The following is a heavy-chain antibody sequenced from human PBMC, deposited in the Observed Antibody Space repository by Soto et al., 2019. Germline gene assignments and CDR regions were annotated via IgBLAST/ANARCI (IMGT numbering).Heavy chain of an antibody. Sequence: GGSLRLSCAASGFTFSSYGMHWVRQAPGKGLEWVAVIWYDGSNKYYADSVKGRFTISRDNSKNTLYLQMNSLRAEDTAVYYCARVGLWFGEFSPDSYYMDVWGKGTTVTVSS. V-gene: IGHV3-33*01. CDR2: IWYDGSNK. CDR3: ARVGLWFGEFSPDSYYMDV. CDR1: GFTFSSYG. J-gene: IGHJ6*03. D-gene: IGHD3-10*01.